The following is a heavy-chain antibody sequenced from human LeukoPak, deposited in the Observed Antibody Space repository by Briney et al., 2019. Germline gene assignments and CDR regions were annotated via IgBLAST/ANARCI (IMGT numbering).Heavy chain of an antibody. V-gene: IGHV1-8*01. D-gene: IGHD2-2*01. CDR1: GYTFTSYD. Sequence: ASVKVSCKASGYTFTSYDINWVRQATGQGLKGMGWMNPYSGNTGYAQKFQGRGTMTRNTSISTAYMELSSLISEDTAVYYCARGSAQLTNYYYYGMDVWGQGTTVTVSS. CDR3: ARGSAQLTNYYYYGMDV. CDR2: MNPYSGNT. J-gene: IGHJ6*02.